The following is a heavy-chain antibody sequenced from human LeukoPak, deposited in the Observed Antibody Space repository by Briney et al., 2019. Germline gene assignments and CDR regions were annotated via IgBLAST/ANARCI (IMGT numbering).Heavy chain of an antibody. D-gene: IGHD6-19*01. CDR1: GGTFSSYA. Sequence: SVKVSCKASGGTFSSYAISWVRQAPGQGLGWMGGIIPIFGTANYAQKFQGRVTITADESTSTAYMELSSLRSEDTAVYFCARDRDRWSSGSYNWFDPWGQGTLVTVSS. CDR3: ARDRDRWSSGSYNWFDP. J-gene: IGHJ5*02. V-gene: IGHV1-69*01. CDR2: IIPIFGTA.